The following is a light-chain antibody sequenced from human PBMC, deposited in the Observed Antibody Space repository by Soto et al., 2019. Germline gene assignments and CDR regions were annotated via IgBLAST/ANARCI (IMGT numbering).Light chain of an antibody. V-gene: IGKV1-39*01. CDR1: QSISSY. J-gene: IGKJ1*01. CDR2: AAS. Sequence: DIQMTQSPSSLSASVGYRVTITCRASQSISSYLNWYQQKPGKAPKLLIYAASSLQSGVPSRFSGSGSGTDFTLTISRLEPEDFAVYYCQQYGSSPRTFGQGTKVDIK. CDR3: QQYGSSPRT.